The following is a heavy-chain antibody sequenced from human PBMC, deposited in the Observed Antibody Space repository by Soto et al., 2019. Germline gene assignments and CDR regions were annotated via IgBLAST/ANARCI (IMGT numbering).Heavy chain of an antibody. CDR2: ISGSGGST. Sequence: GGSLRLSCAASGFTFSSYAMSWVRQAPGKGLEWVSAISGSGGSTYYADSVEGRFTISRDNSKNTLYLQMNSLRAEDTAVYYGAKGGSLGFDYWGQGTLVTVSS. CDR1: GFTFSSYA. J-gene: IGHJ4*02. CDR3: AKGGSLGFDY. D-gene: IGHD1-26*01. V-gene: IGHV3-23*01.